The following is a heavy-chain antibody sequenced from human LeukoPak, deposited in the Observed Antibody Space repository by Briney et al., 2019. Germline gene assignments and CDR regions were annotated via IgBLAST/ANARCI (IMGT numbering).Heavy chain of an antibody. J-gene: IGHJ5*02. V-gene: IGHV3-7*01. CDR3: ARAGTYETTWYH. Sequence: GGSLTLSCAASGFSFSNYWMSWVRQAPGKGLAWVANINQDGSVKYYVDSVKGRFTISRDNAENSLYLQMNSLRAEDTALYFCARAGTYETTWYHWGQGTLVTVSS. CDR1: GFSFSNYW. CDR2: INQDGSVK. D-gene: IGHD1-7*01.